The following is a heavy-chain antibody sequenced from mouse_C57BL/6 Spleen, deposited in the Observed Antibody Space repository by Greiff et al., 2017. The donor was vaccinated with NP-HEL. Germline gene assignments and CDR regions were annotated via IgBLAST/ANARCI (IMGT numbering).Heavy chain of an antibody. V-gene: IGHV1-85*01. Sequence: VQLQQSGPELVKPGASVKLSCKASGYTFTSYDINWVKQRPGQGLEWIGWIYPRDGSTKYNEKFKGKATLTVDTSSSTAYMELHSLTSEDSAVYFCAREGAYYSNGPDYWGQGTTLTVSS. D-gene: IGHD2-5*01. J-gene: IGHJ2*01. CDR1: GYTFTSYD. CDR2: IYPRDGST. CDR3: AREGAYYSNGPDY.